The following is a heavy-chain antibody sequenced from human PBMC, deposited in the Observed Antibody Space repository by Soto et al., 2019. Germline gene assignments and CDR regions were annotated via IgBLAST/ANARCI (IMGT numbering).Heavy chain of an antibody. V-gene: IGHV4-31*03. D-gene: IGHD3-10*01. CDR2: IYYSGST. CDR3: ARDRGFGELKFWFDP. Sequence: SETLSLTCTVPGGSISSGGYYWSWIRQHPGKGLEWIGYIYYSGSTYHNPSLKSRVTISVDTSKNQFSLKLSSVTAADTAVYYCARDRGFGELKFWFDPWGQGTLVTVSS. J-gene: IGHJ5*02. CDR1: GGSISSGGYY.